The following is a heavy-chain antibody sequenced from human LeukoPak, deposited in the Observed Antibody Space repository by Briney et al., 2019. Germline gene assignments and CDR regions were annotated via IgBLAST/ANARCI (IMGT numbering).Heavy chain of an antibody. J-gene: IGHJ4*02. Sequence: TWETLSLTCAVYGGSFSGYYWSWIRQPPGKGLEWIGEINHSGSTSYNPSLKSRVTISVDTSKNQFSLKLSSVTAADTAVYYRASHIAARAYYFDYWGQGTLVTVSS. V-gene: IGHV4-34*01. CDR3: ASHIAARAYYFDY. D-gene: IGHD6-6*01. CDR1: GGSFSGYY. CDR2: INHSGST.